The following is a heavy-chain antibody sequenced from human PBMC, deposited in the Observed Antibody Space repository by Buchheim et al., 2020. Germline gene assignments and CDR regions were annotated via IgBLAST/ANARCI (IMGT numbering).Heavy chain of an antibody. Sequence: QVQVVESGGGVVQPGRSLRLSCAASGFIFSSFAMHWVRQAPGKGLEWVAVISNDGRNKYYGDSVKGRFTISSENSYNTLYLQMNSLTVEDTAVYYCGRDRSRAVFGDYGEVDYWGQGTL. CDR1: GFIFSSFA. D-gene: IGHD4-17*01. V-gene: IGHV3-30*04. CDR2: ISNDGRNK. J-gene: IGHJ4*02. CDR3: GRDRSRAVFGDYGEVDY.